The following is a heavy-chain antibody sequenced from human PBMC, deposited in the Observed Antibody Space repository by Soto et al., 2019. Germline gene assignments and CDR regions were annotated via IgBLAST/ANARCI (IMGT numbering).Heavy chain of an antibody. Sequence: SETLSLTCTVSGGSISSGGYYWSWIRQHPGKGLEWIGYIYYSGSTYYNPSLKSRVTISVDTSKNQFSLKLSSVTAADTAVYYCARVNWNDEGWSNWFDPWGQGTLVTVSS. V-gene: IGHV4-31*03. J-gene: IGHJ5*02. CDR2: IYYSGST. CDR1: GGSISSGGYY. CDR3: ARVNWNDEGWSNWFDP. D-gene: IGHD1-20*01.